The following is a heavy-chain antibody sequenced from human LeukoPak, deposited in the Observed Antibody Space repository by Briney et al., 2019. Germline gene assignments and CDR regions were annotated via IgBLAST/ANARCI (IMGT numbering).Heavy chain of an antibody. Sequence: SETLSLTYTVSGYSISSGYYWGWIRQPPGKGLEWIGGIYHSGSTYYNPSLKSRVTISVDTSKNQFSLKLSSVTAADTAMYYCARGWFGAPMGGYFDYWGQGTLVTVSS. D-gene: IGHD3-10*01. V-gene: IGHV4-38-2*02. CDR3: ARGWFGAPMGGYFDY. CDR2: IYHSGST. J-gene: IGHJ4*02. CDR1: GYSISSGYY.